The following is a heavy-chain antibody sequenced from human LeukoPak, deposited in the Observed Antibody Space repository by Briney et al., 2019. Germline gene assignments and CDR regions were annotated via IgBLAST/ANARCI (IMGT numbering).Heavy chain of an antibody. CDR1: GYTFTAYY. V-gene: IGHV1-2*02. D-gene: IGHD3-10*01. J-gene: IGHJ4*02. CDR2: INPNSGDT. CDR3: ARDRESYSSGSYFI. Sequence: ASVKVSCKASGYTFTAYYIHWVRQAPGQGLEWMGWINPNSGDTNYAQKFRDRVTMARDTSVTAAYMELSSLGSGDTAVYYCARDRESYSSGSYFIWGQGSLITVSS.